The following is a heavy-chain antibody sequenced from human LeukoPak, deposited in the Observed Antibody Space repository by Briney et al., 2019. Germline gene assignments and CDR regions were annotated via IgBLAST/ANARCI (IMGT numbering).Heavy chain of an antibody. CDR2: INPNSGGT. V-gene: IGHV1-2*06. CDR3: ARDRRPAAMFDY. CDR1: GYTFTVYY. Sequence: ASVTVSCKASGYTFTVYYMHWVRQAPGQGLEWMGRINPNSGGTNYAQKFQGRVTMTRDTSISTAYMELSRLRSDDTAVYYCARDRRPAAMFDYWGQGTLVTVSS. D-gene: IGHD2-2*01. J-gene: IGHJ4*02.